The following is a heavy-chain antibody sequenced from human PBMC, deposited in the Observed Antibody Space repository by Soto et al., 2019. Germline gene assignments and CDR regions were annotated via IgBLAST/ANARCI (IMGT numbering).Heavy chain of an antibody. CDR1: GYSFTSYG. CDR2: ISPYNGHT. D-gene: IGHD2-2*01. Sequence: QVQLVQSAGEVKKPGASVKVSGKASGYSFTSYGISWVRGAPGQGLEWMGWISPYNGHTQFVERFQGRVTMTTDTSTKAAYMELRNLRSDDTAHYYCARDLTIVPATHPRLENYGMAVWGQGTTVIVSS. J-gene: IGHJ6*02. V-gene: IGHV1-18*01. CDR3: ARDLTIVPATHPRLENYGMAV.